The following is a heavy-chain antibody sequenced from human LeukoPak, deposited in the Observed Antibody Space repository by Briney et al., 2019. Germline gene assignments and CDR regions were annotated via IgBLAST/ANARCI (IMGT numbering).Heavy chain of an antibody. D-gene: IGHD3-16*01. Sequence: PSETLSLTCSVSGGSMNSYYWSWIRQSPGKGLEWIGYIYYSGSTNYNPSLKSRVTISVDTSKNQFSLKLSSVTAADTAVYYCAREKDTSLDYWGQGTLVTVSS. V-gene: IGHV4-59*12. CDR2: IYYSGST. CDR1: GGSMNSYY. CDR3: AREKDTSLDY. J-gene: IGHJ4*02.